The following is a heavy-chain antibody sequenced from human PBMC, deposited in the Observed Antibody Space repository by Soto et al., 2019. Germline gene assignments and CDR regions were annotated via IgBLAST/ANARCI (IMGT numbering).Heavy chain of an antibody. J-gene: IGHJ4*02. CDR3: ATQLAYGGNSGNF. Sequence: TGGSLRLSCVASGFTFSDHYMDWVRQAPGKGLEWVGRTGNKANSYTTEYAASVKGRFTISRDDSKNSLSLQMSSLKAEDTAVYYCATQLAYGGNSGNFWGQGTVVTVS. V-gene: IGHV3-72*01. D-gene: IGHD4-17*01. CDR2: TGNKANSYTT. CDR1: GFTFSDHY.